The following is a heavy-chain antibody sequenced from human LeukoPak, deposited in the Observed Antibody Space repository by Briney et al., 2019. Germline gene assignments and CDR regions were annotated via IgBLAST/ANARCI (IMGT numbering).Heavy chain of an antibody. CDR2: INPNSGGT. J-gene: IGHJ6*03. CDR3: ARVEYDFWSGYASYYYYYMDV. D-gene: IGHD3-3*01. CDR1: GYTFTGYY. Sequence: ASVKVSCKASGYTFTGYYMHWVRQAPGQGLEWMGWINPNSGGTNYTQKFQGRVTMTRDTSISTAYMELSRLRSDDMAVYYCARVEYDFWSGYASYYYYYMDVWGKGTTVTVSS. V-gene: IGHV1-2*02.